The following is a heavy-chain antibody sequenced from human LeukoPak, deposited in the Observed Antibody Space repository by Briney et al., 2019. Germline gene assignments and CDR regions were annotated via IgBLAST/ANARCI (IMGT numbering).Heavy chain of an antibody. CDR3: ARLVSSLGFGELSI. J-gene: IGHJ3*02. CDR1: GYTFTGYY. Sequence: ASVKVSCKASGYTFTGYYMHWVRQAPGQGLEWMGWINPNSGGTNYAQKFQGGVTMTRDTSISTAYMELSRLRSDDTAVYYCARLVSSLGFGELSIWGQGTMVTVSS. V-gene: IGHV1-2*02. D-gene: IGHD3-10*01. CDR2: INPNSGGT.